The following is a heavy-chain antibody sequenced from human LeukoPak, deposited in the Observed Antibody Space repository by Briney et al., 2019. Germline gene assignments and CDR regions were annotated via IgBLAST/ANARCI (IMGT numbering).Heavy chain of an antibody. CDR2: ISYAGSNK. D-gene: IGHD2-15*01. CDR3: AKGASGGTNYYFDY. J-gene: IGHJ4*02. V-gene: IGHV3-30*18. Sequence: PGGSLRLSCAASGFTFSTYGMHWVHQAPGKGLEWVAVISYAGSNKYYADSVKGRFTISRDNSKNTLYLQMNSLRAEDTAVYYCAKGASGGTNYYFDYWGQGTLVTVSS. CDR1: GFTFSTYG.